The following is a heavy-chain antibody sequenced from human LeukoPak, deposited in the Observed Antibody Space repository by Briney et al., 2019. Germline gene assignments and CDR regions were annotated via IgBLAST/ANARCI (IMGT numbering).Heavy chain of an antibody. CDR3: ARDALAGGDWSNMGDY. J-gene: IGHJ4*02. V-gene: IGHV3-48*03. CDR2: ISSRGGTI. Sequence: GGSLRLSCAASGFTFSTYDMNWVRQAPGKGLEWLSYISSRGGTIYYADSVKGRFTISRDNAKNSQYLQMNSLRAEDTAVYYCARDALAGGDWSNMGDYWGQGTLVTVSS. D-gene: IGHD3-16*01. CDR1: GFTFSTYD.